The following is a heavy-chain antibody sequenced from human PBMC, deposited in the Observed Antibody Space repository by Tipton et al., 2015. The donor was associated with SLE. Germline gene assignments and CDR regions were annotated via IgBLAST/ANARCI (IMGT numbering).Heavy chain of an antibody. D-gene: IGHD2-15*01. V-gene: IGHV4-34*01. Sequence: LRLSCAVYGGSFSGYYWSWIRQPPGKGLKWIGEINHSGSTNYNPSLKSRVTISVDTSKNQFSLKLSSVTAADTAVYYCARGGGIVVVVAAKGNYYYGMDVWGQGTTVTVSS. CDR2: INHSGST. J-gene: IGHJ6*02. CDR1: GGSFSGYY. CDR3: ARGGGIVVVVAAKGNYYYGMDV.